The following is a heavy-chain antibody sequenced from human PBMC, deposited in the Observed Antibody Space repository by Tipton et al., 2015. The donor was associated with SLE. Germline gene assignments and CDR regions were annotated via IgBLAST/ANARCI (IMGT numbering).Heavy chain of an antibody. V-gene: IGHV4-31*03. CDR2: IHDSGST. D-gene: IGHD2-21*02. J-gene: IGHJ2*01. CDR1: GGFIGRSTYY. Sequence: TLSLTCTVSGGFIGRSTYYWSWIRQFPGTGLEWIGYIHDSGSTYYNTSLQSRSNISPGTSASQFSLRLTPVTAADTAVYYCARVAGDRYLGRFEFWGRGSLVSVSS. CDR3: ARVAGDRYLGRFEF.